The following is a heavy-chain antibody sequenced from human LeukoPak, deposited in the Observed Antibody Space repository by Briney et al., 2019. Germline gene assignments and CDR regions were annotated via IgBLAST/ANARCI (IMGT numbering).Heavy chain of an antibody. J-gene: IGHJ6*03. Sequence: SETLSLTCAVYGGSFSGYYWSWIRQPPGKGLEWIGEINHSGSTNYNPSLKSRVTISVDTSKDQFSLKLSSVTAADTAVYYCARERYFYYYGSGSQYYMDVWGKGTTVTISS. CDR1: GGSFSGYY. CDR3: ARERYFYYYGSGSQYYMDV. V-gene: IGHV4-34*01. D-gene: IGHD3-10*01. CDR2: INHSGST.